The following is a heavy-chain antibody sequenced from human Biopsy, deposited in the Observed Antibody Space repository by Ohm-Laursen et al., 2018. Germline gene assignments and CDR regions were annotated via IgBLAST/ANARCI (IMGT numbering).Heavy chain of an antibody. V-gene: IGHV4-59*01. CDR2: ISNRGST. J-gene: IGHJ4*02. CDR1: GGSISSDY. CDR3: ALGGGSYVNFDY. D-gene: IGHD1-26*01. Sequence: GTLSLTCSVSGGSISSDYWSWIRQPPGKGLEWIGYISNRGSTNYNPSLRGRVTISADTSKNQFSLRLSSVTAADTAVYYCALGGGSYVNFDYWGQGTLVTVSS.